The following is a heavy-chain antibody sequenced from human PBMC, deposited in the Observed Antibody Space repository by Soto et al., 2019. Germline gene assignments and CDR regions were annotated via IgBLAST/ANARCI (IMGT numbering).Heavy chain of an antibody. CDR1: GFTFSDAW. CDR3: RTQWLD. V-gene: IGHV3-15*01. CDR2: IKKKTDGGTK. D-gene: IGHD6-19*01. Sequence: EVQLVESGGGLVKPGGSRGPSCAASGFTFSDAWMSWVRQAPGKGLGWVGLIKKKTDGGTKDYAAPVKGRFTISRDDSKNTLYLQMSSLKIEDTAVYYCRTQWLDWGQGTLVTVSS. J-gene: IGHJ4*02.